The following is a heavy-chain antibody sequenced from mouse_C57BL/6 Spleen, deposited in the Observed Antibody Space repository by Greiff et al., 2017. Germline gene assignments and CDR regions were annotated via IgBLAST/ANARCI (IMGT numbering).Heavy chain of an antibody. J-gene: IGHJ2*01. CDR1: GYTFTSYW. CDR2: IYPGSGST. Sequence: VQLQQPGAELVKPGASVKMSCKASGYTFTSYWITWVKQRPGQGLEWIGDIYPGSGSTNYNEKFKSKATLTVDTSCSTAYMQLSSLTSEDSAVYCCATFPPESYYFDYWGQGTTLTVSS. V-gene: IGHV1-55*01. CDR3: ATFPPESYYFDY.